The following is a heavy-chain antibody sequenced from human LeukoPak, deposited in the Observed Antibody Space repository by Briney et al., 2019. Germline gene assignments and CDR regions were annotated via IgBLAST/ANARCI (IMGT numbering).Heavy chain of an antibody. Sequence: GGSLRLSCVASGFAFSNAWMSWVRQAPGKGLEWVGRIGSKTDGGTTDYAAPVKGRFTISRDDSKDTLYLQMNILKFEDTAVYYCTTSMFWIGHIYSNYWGQGTLVTVSS. CDR2: IGSKTDGGTT. V-gene: IGHV3-15*04. CDR1: GFAFSNAW. CDR3: TTSMFWIGHIYSNY. D-gene: IGHD3-3*01. J-gene: IGHJ4*02.